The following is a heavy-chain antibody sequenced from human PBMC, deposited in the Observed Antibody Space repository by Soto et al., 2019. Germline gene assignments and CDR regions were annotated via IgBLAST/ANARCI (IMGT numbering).Heavy chain of an antibody. V-gene: IGHV5-51*01. CDR1: GYGFTSYW. J-gene: IGHJ4*02. CDR2: IYPGDSDT. CDR3: ARRPSYGYRAIDY. D-gene: IGHD5-18*01. Sequence: PGESLKISCNGSGYGFTSYWIGWARQMPGKGLEWMGIIYPGDSDTRYSPSFQGQVTISADKSISTAYLQWSSLKASDTAMYYCARRPSYGYRAIDYWGQGTMVTVSS.